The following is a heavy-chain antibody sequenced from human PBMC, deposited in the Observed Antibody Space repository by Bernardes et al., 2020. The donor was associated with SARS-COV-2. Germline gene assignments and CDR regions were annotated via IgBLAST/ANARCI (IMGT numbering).Heavy chain of an antibody. D-gene: IGHD2-21*02. Sequence: SETLTLTRTVSGASIRSTNYYWGWIRQSHGKGLEWIGSVYSRGHSYYNPSLQSRVRASVDTSKNQFSLRLSFVTAADTAVYYCAGSSCGIDCYIGGLRSWDYGMDVWGQGTTVTVSS. J-gene: IGHJ6*02. CDR3: AGSSCGIDCYIGGLRSWDYGMDV. CDR1: GASIRSTNYY. CDR2: VYSRGHS. V-gene: IGHV4-39*01.